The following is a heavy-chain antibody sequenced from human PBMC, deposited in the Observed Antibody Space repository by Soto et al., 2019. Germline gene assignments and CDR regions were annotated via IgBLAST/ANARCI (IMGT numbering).Heavy chain of an antibody. CDR2: IIPIFGTA. CDR1: GGTFSSYA. V-gene: IGHV1-69*13. CDR3: ARDFFGVPPYYYYYGMEV. Sequence: GASVKVSCKASGGTFSSYAISWVRQAPGQGLEWMGGIIPIFGTANYAQKFQGRVTITADESTSTAYMELSSLRSEDTAVYYCARDFFGVPPYYYYYGMEVWGQGTTVTV. J-gene: IGHJ6*02. D-gene: IGHD3-3*01.